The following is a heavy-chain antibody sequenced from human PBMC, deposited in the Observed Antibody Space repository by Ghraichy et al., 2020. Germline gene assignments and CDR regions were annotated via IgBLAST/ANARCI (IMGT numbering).Heavy chain of an antibody. D-gene: IGHD2-15*01. CDR1: GGTFSSYA. J-gene: IGHJ4*02. CDR3: ARDLSVVVVAAKGDYFDY. Sequence: SVKVSCKASGGTFSSYAISWVRQAPGQGLEWMGGIIPIFGTANYAQKFQGRVTITADESTSTAYMELSSLRSEDTAVYYCARDLSVVVVAAKGDYFDYWGQGTLVTVSS. CDR2: IIPIFGTA. V-gene: IGHV1-69*13.